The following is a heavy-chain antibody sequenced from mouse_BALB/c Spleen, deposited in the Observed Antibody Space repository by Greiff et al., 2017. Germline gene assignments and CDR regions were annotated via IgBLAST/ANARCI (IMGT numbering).Heavy chain of an antibody. J-gene: IGHJ3*01. CDR1: GFSLTSYG. CDR2: IWGDGST. D-gene: IGHD1-1*01. V-gene: IGHV2-6-7*01. CDR3: ARGGYGSSYGFAY. Sequence: VQLQQSGPSLVQPSQSLSITCTVSGFSLTSYGVHWVRQPPGKGLEWLGMIWGDGSTDYNSALKSRLSISKDNSKSQVFLKMNSLQTDDTARYYCARGGYGSSYGFAYWGQGTLVTVSA.